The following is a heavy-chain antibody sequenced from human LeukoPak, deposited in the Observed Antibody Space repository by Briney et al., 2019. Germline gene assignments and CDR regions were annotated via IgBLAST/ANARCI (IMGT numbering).Heavy chain of an antibody. V-gene: IGHV3-23*01. CDR3: AKRGIAGAASFDY. J-gene: IGHJ4*02. CDR2: IYGSGDDT. CDR1: GFTISSYA. D-gene: IGHD6-13*01. Sequence: GGSLRLSCAASGFTISSYAMSWVRQAPGKGLEWVSTIYGSGDDTYYADSVKGRFTISRDSSKNTLYLQMSSLRADDTAVYYCAKRGIAGAASFDYWGQGTLVTVSS.